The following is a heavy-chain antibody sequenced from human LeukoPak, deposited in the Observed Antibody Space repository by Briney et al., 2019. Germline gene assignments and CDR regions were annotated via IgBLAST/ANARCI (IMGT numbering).Heavy chain of an antibody. D-gene: IGHD2-8*01. CDR1: GYTFTGYY. J-gene: IGHJ4*02. V-gene: IGHV1-2*02. CDR3: AREWCTNGVCYLFDY. CDR2: INPNSGGT. Sequence: ASVKVSCKASGYTFTGYYMHWVRPAPGQGLEWMGWINPNSGGTNYAQKFQGTVTMTRDTSISTAYMELSRLRSDDTAVYYCAREWCTNGVCYLFDYWGQGTLVTVSS.